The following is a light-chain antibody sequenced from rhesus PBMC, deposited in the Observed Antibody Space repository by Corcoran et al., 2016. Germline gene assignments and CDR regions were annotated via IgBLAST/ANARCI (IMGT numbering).Light chain of an antibody. CDR2: DAS. CDR3: HQRSAYPLT. J-gene: IGKJ4*01. CDR1: QGISTS. V-gene: IGKV1-38*01. Sequence: DIQLTQSPSSLSASVGDRVTFTCRASQGISTSLDWFQQKSGKAPKLLIYDASTLESGVPSRFSGSGSWTEFTLTISSLQPEDFATYYCHQRSAYPLTFGGGTKVEIK.